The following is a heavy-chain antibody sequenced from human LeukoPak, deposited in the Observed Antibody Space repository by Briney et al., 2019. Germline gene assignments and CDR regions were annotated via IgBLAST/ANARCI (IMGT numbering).Heavy chain of an antibody. J-gene: IGHJ4*02. V-gene: IGHV3-7*01. D-gene: IGHD3-16*01. CDR2: IKGDGSDK. CDR1: GFTFSSYG. Sequence: GGSLRLSCAASGFTFSSYGMHWVRQAPGKGLEWLANIKGDGSDKNYVDSVKGRFTISRDNAKNSLFLQMSSLRGEDTALYYCATEHWGPNSWGQGTLVTVSS. CDR3: ATEHWGPNS.